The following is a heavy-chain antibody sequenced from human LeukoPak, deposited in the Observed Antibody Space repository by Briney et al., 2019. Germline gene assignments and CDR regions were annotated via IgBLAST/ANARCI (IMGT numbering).Heavy chain of an antibody. D-gene: IGHD6-6*01. Sequence: PGGSLRLSCAASGFTFSSYSMNWVRQAPGKGLEWVSAISGSGGSTYYADSVKGRFTISRDNSKNTLYLQMNSLRAEDTAVYYCAKGPQYHSSSSEGAFDIWGQGTMVTVSS. J-gene: IGHJ3*02. V-gene: IGHV3-23*01. CDR2: ISGSGGST. CDR3: AKGPQYHSSSSEGAFDI. CDR1: GFTFSSYS.